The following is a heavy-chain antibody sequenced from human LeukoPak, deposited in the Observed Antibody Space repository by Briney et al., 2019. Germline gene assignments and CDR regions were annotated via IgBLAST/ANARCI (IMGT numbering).Heavy chain of an antibody. J-gene: IGHJ6*03. CDR2: VVVGSVNT. CDR3: AAVRYGYEGNYYYYYHMHV. CDR1: GFTFTRSA. D-gene: IGHD5-18*01. V-gene: IGHV1-58*02. Sequence: GTSVNVSCKASGFTFTRSAMQWVREARGQRLECIGWVVVGSVNTNYAQKFQERVTITRDMSTSTAYMELSSLRSDDTDVYDRAAVRYGYEGNYYYYYHMHVGGKGTTVPVSS.